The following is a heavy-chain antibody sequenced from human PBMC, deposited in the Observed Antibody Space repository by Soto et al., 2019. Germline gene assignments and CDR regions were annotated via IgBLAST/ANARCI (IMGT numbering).Heavy chain of an antibody. V-gene: IGHV3-74*01. J-gene: IGHJ6*02. CDR2: INSDGSST. CDR1: GFTSSSYW. D-gene: IGHD2-2*01. Sequence: PGGSLRLSCAASGFTSSSYWMHWVRQAPGKGLVWVSRINSDGSSTSYADSVKGRFTISRDNAKNTLYLQMNSLRAEDTAVYYCASCSSTISKYYYYGMDVWGQGTTVTVSS. CDR3: ASCSSTISKYYYYGMDV.